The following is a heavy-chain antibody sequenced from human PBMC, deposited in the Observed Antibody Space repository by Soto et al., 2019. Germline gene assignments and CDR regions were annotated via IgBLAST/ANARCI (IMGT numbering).Heavy chain of an antibody. CDR3: ARDSIAVALRYPSYGTDL. Sequence: ASAVKVSCKASGYTFTSYGISWVRQAPGQGLEWMGWISAYNGNTNYAQKLQGRVTMTTDTSTSTAYMELRSLRSDDTAVYYCARDSIAVALRYPSYGTDLCDQGPLVTVSS. J-gene: IGHJ6*02. CDR2: ISAYNGNT. V-gene: IGHV1-18*01. CDR1: GYTFTSYG. D-gene: IGHD6-19*01.